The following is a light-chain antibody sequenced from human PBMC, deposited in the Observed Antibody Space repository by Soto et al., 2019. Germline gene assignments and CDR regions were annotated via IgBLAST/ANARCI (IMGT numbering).Light chain of an antibody. CDR1: QDVTNNY. V-gene: IGKV3-20*01. J-gene: IGKJ4*01. CDR2: DAS. CDR3: QQCSISPLT. Sequence: EIVLTQSPGTLSLSPGERATLSCRASQDVTNNYLAWYQQKPGRAPRLLIHDASIRATGIPDRFSGSGSGTDFTRTISKLETEDFAVYYCQQCSISPLTFGGGTKVEI.